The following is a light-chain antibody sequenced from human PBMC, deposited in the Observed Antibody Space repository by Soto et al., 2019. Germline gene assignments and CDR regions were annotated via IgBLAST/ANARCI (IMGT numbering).Light chain of an antibody. CDR1: SSNIGSNT. Sequence: QAVLTQPPSASGTPGQSVTISCSGSSSNIGSNTVNWYQQLSGAAPKLLIHNNDQRPSGVPDRFSGSKSDTSASLAISGLQSADEADYYCAAWDDSLTAVLFGGGTKLTGL. V-gene: IGLV1-44*01. CDR3: AAWDDSLTAVL. CDR2: NND. J-gene: IGLJ3*02.